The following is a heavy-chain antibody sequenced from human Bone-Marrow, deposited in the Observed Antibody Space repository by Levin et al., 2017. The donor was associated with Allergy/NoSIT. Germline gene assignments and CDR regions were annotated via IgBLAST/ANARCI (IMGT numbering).Heavy chain of an antibody. CDR3: ARSGYSSSWYSY. CDR2: TFHSGTT. D-gene: IGHD6-13*01. V-gene: IGHV4-4*02. Sequence: SETLSLTCAVSGASITGTKWWSWLRQSPGKGLEWIGETFHSGTTNYNPSLKSRVTISVDKSKNHFSLNLTSVTAADTARYYCARSGYSSSWYSYWGQGALVTVSS. J-gene: IGHJ4*02. CDR1: GASITGTKW.